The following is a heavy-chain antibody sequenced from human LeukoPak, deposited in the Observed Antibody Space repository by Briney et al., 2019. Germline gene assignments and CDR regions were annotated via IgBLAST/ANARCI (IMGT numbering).Heavy chain of an antibody. D-gene: IGHD7-27*01. CDR1: GGSFNTNLYY. CDR3: ARDWGTYFDY. V-gene: IGHV4-31*03. CDR2: IHYSGST. Sequence: SETLSLTCTVFGGSFNTNLYYWAWFRQHPGKGLEWIGYIHYSGSTYYNPSLESRLTMSVDTSKNQFSLHLTSVTAADTAVYYCARDWGTYFDYWGQGTLVTVSS. J-gene: IGHJ4*02.